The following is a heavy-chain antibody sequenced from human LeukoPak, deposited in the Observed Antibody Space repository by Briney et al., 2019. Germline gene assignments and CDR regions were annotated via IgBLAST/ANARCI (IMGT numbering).Heavy chain of an antibody. J-gene: IGHJ2*01. CDR1: GFTFSSYE. CDR3: ARAAYSSTWYSRYFDL. CDR2: IGTAGEI. V-gene: IGHV3-13*01. D-gene: IGHD6-13*01. Sequence: GGSLRFSGEASGFTFSSYEINWVRQATGKGLDWASGIGTAGEIYYPGSVKGRFTISRENAKNSLYLQMNSLRAGDTAVYYCARAAYSSTWYSRYFDLWGRGTLVTVSS.